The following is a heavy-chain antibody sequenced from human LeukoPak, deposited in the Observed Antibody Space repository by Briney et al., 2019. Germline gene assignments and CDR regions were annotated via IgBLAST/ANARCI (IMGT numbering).Heavy chain of an antibody. CDR2: MYHSGIT. CDR3: ARDGPIGP. V-gene: IGHV4-38-2*02. CDR1: GYSISSASY. Sequence: SETLSLTCTVSGYSISSASYWGWIRQSPGKGLEWIVTMYHSGITSYNPSLKSRVTISVDTSKNQFSLKLTSVTAADTAVYYCARDGPIGPWGQGILVTVSS. D-gene: IGHD2-15*01. J-gene: IGHJ4*02.